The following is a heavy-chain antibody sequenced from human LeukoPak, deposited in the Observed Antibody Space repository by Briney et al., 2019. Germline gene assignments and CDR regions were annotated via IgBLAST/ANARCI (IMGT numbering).Heavy chain of an antibody. J-gene: IGHJ6*03. CDR2: ISRSSTYI. CDR3: ARDYYYYYYMDV. CDR1: GFTFTSHS. V-gene: IGHV3-21*01. Sequence: GGSLRLSCAASGFTFTSHSINWVRQAPGKGLEWVSSISRSSTYIYYADSVKGRFTISRDNAKNSVYLQMNSLRAEDTAIYYCARDYYYYYYMDVWGKGTTVIVSS.